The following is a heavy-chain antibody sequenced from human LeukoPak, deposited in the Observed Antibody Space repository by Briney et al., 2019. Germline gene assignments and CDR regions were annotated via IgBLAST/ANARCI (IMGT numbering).Heavy chain of an antibody. V-gene: IGHV3-7*01. Sequence: GGSPRLSCVGSGFSLSGYWMSWVRQAPGKGLEWVARLHADGSEKYYVGSVKGRFTISGDNAKNSLYLQMNSLRVDDTAVYYCARGGYSFDYLGQGTLVTVSS. J-gene: IGHJ4*02. CDR3: ARGGYSFDY. D-gene: IGHD5-12*01. CDR2: LHADGSEK. CDR1: GFSLSGYW.